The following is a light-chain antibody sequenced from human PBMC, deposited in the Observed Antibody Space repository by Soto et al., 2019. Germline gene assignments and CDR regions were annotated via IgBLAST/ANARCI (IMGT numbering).Light chain of an antibody. CDR2: DAS. CDR1: QSVSSY. V-gene: IGKV3-11*01. J-gene: IGKJ5*01. CDR3: QQRSNWIT. Sequence: ETVLTQSPATLSLSPGERATLSCRASQSVSSYLAWYQQKPGQAPRLLIYDASNRATGIPARFSGSGSGTDFTLTISSLEPEGFAVYYCQQRSNWITFGQGTRLEIK.